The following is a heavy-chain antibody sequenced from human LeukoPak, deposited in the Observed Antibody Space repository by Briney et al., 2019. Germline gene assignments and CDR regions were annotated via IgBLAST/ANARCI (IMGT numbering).Heavy chain of an antibody. Sequence: SETLSLTCTVSGGSISSYYWSWIRQPPGKGLEWIGYIYYSGSTNYNPSLKSRVTISVDTSKNQFSLKLSSVTAADTAVYYCASQSSLLWFGESNYWGQGTLVTVSS. J-gene: IGHJ4*02. CDR1: GGSISSYY. V-gene: IGHV4-59*01. CDR3: ASQSSLLWFGESNY. CDR2: IYYSGST. D-gene: IGHD3-10*01.